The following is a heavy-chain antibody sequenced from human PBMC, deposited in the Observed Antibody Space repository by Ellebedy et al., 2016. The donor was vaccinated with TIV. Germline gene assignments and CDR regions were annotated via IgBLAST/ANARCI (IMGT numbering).Heavy chain of an antibody. D-gene: IGHD2-15*01. V-gene: IGHV1-46*01. CDR1: GYTFTNKHY. CDR2: IHPGEGST. J-gene: IGHJ6*02. Sequence: AASVKVSCKASGYTFTNKHYIHWVRQAPGQGLEWMGIIHPGEGSTDYAQKFQSRVTMTRDTSTSTVYMELSSLRSEDTAVYYCARTSDCSGGSCNDYYYGMDVWGHGTTVTVSS. CDR3: ARTSDCSGGSCNDYYYGMDV.